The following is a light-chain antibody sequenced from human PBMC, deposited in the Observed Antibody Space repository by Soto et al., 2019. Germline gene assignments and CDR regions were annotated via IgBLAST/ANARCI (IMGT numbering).Light chain of an antibody. CDR3: QQYDSSPKT. V-gene: IGKV3-11*01. CDR1: QSVGSY. J-gene: IGKJ1*01. CDR2: DAS. Sequence: EIWLTQSPATLSLSSGERATFSCWASQSVGSYLAWYQQKPGQPPRLLIYDASNRATGIPARFSGSGSGTDFTLTISRLEPEDFAVYSCQQYDSSPKTFGQGTKWIS.